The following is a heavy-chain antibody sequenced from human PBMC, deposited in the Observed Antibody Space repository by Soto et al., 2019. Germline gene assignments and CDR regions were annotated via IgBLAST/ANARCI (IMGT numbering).Heavy chain of an antibody. CDR2: SNHSGST. CDR1: GGSFSGYY. CDR3: ARGRGVRGRPFDY. V-gene: IGHV4-34*01. D-gene: IGHD3-10*01. J-gene: IGHJ4*02. Sequence: QVQLQQWGAGLLKPSETLSLTCAVYGGSFSGYYWSWIRQPPGKGLEWIGESNHSGSTNYNPSLNSRVTISVATSKHQFSLKLGSVTAADTAVYYCARGRGVRGRPFDYWGQGTLVTVSS.